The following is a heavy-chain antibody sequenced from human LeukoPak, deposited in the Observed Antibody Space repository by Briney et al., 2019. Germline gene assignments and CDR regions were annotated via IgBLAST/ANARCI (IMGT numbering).Heavy chain of an antibody. CDR2: ISGSGGST. D-gene: IGHD3-9*01. J-gene: IGHJ6*02. CDR3: AKGKGNDILTGYRALYYYYGMDV. CDR1: GFTFSSYA. V-gene: IGHV3-23*01. Sequence: PGGSLRLSCAASGFTFSSYAMSWVRQAPGKGLEWVSAISGSGGSTYYADSVKGRFTISRDNSENTLYLQMNSLRAEDTAVYYCAKGKGNDILTGYRALYYYYGMDVWGQGTTVTVSS.